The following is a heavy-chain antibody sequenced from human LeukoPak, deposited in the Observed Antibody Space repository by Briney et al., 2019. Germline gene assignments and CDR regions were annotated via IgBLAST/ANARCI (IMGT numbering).Heavy chain of an antibody. CDR1: GFTFDDYG. J-gene: IGHJ4*02. CDR3: ARAPMGATLDY. V-gene: IGHV3-21*01. D-gene: IGHD1-26*01. Sequence: GGSLRLSCATSGFTFDDYGMSWVRQAPGKGLEWVSSISSSSSYIYYADSVKGRFTISRDNAKNSLYLQMNSLRAEDTAVYYCARAPMGATLDYWGQGTLVTVSS. CDR2: ISSSSSYI.